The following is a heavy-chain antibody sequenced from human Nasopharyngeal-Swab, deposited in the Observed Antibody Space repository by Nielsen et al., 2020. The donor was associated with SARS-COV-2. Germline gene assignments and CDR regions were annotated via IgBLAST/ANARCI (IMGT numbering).Heavy chain of an antibody. V-gene: IGHV1-3*04. CDR3: ARGCSSTSCPQGVGWFDP. Sequence: WVRQAPGQGLEWMGWISTYNVNTKYSQKFQGRVTITRDTSASTAYMELSSLRSEDTAVYYCARGCSSTSCPQGVGWFDPWGQGTLVTVSS. J-gene: IGHJ5*02. D-gene: IGHD2-2*01. CDR2: ISTYNVNT.